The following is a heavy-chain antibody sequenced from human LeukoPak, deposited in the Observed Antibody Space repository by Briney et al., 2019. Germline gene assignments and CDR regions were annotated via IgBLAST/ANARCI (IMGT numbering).Heavy chain of an antibody. J-gene: IGHJ4*02. CDR3: ARAPYGERGGSDY. Sequence: GSLRLSCAASGFTFSTYSMNWVRQAPGKGREWVSYISTTTSAIYYADSVKGRFTVSRDNAKSSLYLQMNSLRADDTAVYYCARAPYGERGGSDYWGQGTLVTVSS. CDR2: ISTTTSAI. V-gene: IGHV3-48*01. D-gene: IGHD4-17*01. CDR1: GFTFSTYS.